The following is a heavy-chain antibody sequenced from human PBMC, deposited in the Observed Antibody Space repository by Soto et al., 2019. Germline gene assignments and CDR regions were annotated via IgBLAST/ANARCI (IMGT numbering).Heavy chain of an antibody. CDR3: AKGIVYYYDSSGYFAY. Sequence: LRLSCAASGFTFRSYAMSWVRQAPGKGLEWVSAISGSGGSTYYADSVKGRFTISRDNSKNTLYLQMNSLRAEDTAVYYCAKGIVYYYDSSGYFAYWGQGTLVTVSS. CDR2: ISGSGGST. V-gene: IGHV3-23*01. D-gene: IGHD3-22*01. CDR1: GFTFRSYA. J-gene: IGHJ4*02.